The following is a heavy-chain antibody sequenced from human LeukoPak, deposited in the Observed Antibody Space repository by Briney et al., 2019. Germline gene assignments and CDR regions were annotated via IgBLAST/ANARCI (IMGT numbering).Heavy chain of an antibody. D-gene: IGHD3-22*01. CDR1: GFIFSSYG. Sequence: GGSLRLSCASSGFIFSSYGMSWVRQAPGKGLDWVSAVSAGGSTNYADSVTGRFTISRDNSKNTLYLQMNSLRAEDTAVYYCAKDRYYDNSANHYESEKWGQGTLVTVSS. CDR3: AKDRYYDNSANHYESEK. V-gene: IGHV3-23*01. J-gene: IGHJ4*02. CDR2: VSAGGST.